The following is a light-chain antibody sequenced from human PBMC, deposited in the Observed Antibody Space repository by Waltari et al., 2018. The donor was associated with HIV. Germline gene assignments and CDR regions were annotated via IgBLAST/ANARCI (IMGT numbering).Light chain of an antibody. CDR1: TANIGANF. CDR2: RDN. V-gene: IGLV1-47*01. CDR3: AVLDDTLGGGV. J-gene: IGLJ2*01. Sequence: GQKVTISCSGGTANIGANFVFWFQQFPGTAPKLLIYRDNLRHSGVPARFSGSKSGTSASLTISGLRSDDEAHYFCAVLDDTLGGGVFGGGTKLTVL.